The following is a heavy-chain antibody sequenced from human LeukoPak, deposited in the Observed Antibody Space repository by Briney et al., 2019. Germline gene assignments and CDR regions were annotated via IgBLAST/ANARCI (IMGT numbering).Heavy chain of an antibody. CDR1: GFTFSSHA. J-gene: IGHJ6*02. Sequence: PGGSLRLSCAASGFTFSSHAMSWVRQAPGKGLEWVSCISNRSSYIYYADSVKGRFTISRDNSKNTLYLQMNSLRAEDTAVYYCARWGQQLAFYYYYGMDVWGQGTTVTVSS. CDR3: ARWGQQLAFYYYYGMDV. CDR2: ISNRSSYI. D-gene: IGHD6-13*01. V-gene: IGHV3-21*04.